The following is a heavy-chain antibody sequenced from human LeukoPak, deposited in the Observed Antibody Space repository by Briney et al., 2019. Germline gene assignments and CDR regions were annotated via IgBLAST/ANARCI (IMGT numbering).Heavy chain of an antibody. CDR1: GGSISSYY. D-gene: IGHD6-6*01. CDR2: IYYSGST. V-gene: IGHV4-59*08. Sequence: SETLSLTCTVSGGSISSYYWSWIRQPPGKGLEWIGYIYYSGSTNYNPSLKSRVTISVDTSKNQFSLKLSSVTAADTAVYYCARLPAIASPYYYYYGVDVWGRGTTVTVSS. J-gene: IGHJ6*02. CDR3: ARLPAIASPYYYYYGVDV.